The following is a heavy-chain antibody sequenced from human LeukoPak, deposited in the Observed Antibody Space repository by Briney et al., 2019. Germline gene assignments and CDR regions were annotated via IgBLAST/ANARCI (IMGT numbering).Heavy chain of an antibody. CDR1: GFTFSSYN. V-gene: IGHV3-21*01. J-gene: IGHJ4*02. CDR3: ARDKGRNVIWTLEY. D-gene: IGHD2-15*01. Sequence: GGSLRLSCAASGFTFSSYNMDWVRQAPGKGLEWVSFIDSSSRYIYQADSVKGRFTISRDNAKSSVFLQMNSLRAEDTAVYYCARDKGRNVIWTLEYWGQGTLVTVSS. CDR2: IDSSSRYI.